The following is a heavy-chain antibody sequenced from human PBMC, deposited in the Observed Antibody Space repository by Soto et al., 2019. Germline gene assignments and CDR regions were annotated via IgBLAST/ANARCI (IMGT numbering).Heavy chain of an antibody. D-gene: IGHD6-19*01. V-gene: IGHV1-18*01. CDR3: ARVVRTQWLADFFDY. CDR2: ISAYNGNT. Sequence: QVQLVQSGAEVKKPGASVKVSCKASGYTFTSYGISWVRQAPGQGLEWMGWISAYNGNTNYAQKLQGRVTMTTDTPTSTAYMELRSLRSDDTAVYYCARVVRTQWLADFFDYWGQGTLVTVSS. CDR1: GYTFTSYG. J-gene: IGHJ4*02.